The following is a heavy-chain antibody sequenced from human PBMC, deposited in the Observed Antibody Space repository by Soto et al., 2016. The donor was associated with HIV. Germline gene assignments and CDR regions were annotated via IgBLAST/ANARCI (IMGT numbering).Heavy chain of an antibody. Sequence: EVQLVESGGGLVQPGRSLRLSCAASGFTFDDYAMHWVRQAPGKGLEWVSGISWNSGSIGYADSVKGRFTISRDNAKNSLYLQMNSLRAEDMALYYCAKGSEHYDSSGSFDYWGQGTLVTVSS. CDR3: AKGSEHYDSSGSFDY. D-gene: IGHD3-22*01. CDR2: ISWNSGSI. V-gene: IGHV3-9*03. J-gene: IGHJ4*02. CDR1: GFTFDDYA.